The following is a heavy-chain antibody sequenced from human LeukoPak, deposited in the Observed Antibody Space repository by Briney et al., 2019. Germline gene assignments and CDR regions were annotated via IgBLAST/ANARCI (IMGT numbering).Heavy chain of an antibody. CDR2: IDSDGGST. Sequence: GSLRLPCMGTGFTFRSYAMHWVRQAPGKGLEYVSSIDSDGGSTNYANSVKDRFFISRDNSKNTLYLQMGSLRAEDMAVYYCARSPYYYYYYMDVWGKGTTVTVSS. CDR3: ARSPYYYYYYMDV. V-gene: IGHV3-64*01. J-gene: IGHJ6*03. CDR1: GFTFRSYA.